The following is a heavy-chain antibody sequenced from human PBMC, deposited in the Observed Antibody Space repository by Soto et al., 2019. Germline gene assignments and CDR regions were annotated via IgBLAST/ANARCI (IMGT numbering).Heavy chain of an antibody. V-gene: IGHV3-9*01. CDR2: ISWNSGSI. D-gene: IGHD3-10*01. J-gene: IGHJ5*02. Sequence: EVQLLESGGGLVQPGRSLRLSCAASGFTFDDYAMHWVRQAPGKGLEWVSGISWNSGSIGYADSVKGRFTISRDNAKNSLYLQMNSLRAEDTALYYCARGEYWFDPWGQGTLVTVSS. CDR1: GFTFDDYA. CDR3: ARGEYWFDP.